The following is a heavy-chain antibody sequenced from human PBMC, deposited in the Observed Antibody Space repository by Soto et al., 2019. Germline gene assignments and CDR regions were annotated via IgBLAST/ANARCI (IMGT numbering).Heavy chain of an antibody. V-gene: IGHV4-31*03. CDR2: IYDNGGA. J-gene: IGHJ4*02. CDR1: GASFSSGGYY. D-gene: IGHD1-7*01. CDR3: ARVKGGTTRRAFDS. Sequence: LSLTCTVSGASFSSGGYYWSWIRQHPGKGLEGIGYIYDNGGAYYSPSLKGRVFISVDRSENQFSLRLSSVTAADTAVSYCARVKGGTTRRAFDSWGQGTLVTVSS.